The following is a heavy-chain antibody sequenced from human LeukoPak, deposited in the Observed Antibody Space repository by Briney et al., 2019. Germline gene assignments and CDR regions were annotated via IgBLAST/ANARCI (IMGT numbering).Heavy chain of an antibody. J-gene: IGHJ6*03. CDR2: INHSGST. Sequence: SETLSLTCAVYGGSFSGYYWSWIRQPPGKGLEWIGEINHSGSTNYNPSLKSRVTISVGTSKNQFSLKLSSVTAADTAVYYCARSPGWSGYHYLYYHYYMDVWGKGTTVTVSS. CDR3: ARSPGWSGYHYLYYHYYMDV. D-gene: IGHD5-12*01. CDR1: GGSFSGYY. V-gene: IGHV4-34*01.